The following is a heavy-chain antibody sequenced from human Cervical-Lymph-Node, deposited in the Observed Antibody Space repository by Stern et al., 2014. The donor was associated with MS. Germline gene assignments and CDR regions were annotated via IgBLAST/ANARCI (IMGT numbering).Heavy chain of an antibody. CDR1: GASISSSF. J-gene: IGHJ4*02. V-gene: IGHV4-59*08. CDR2: IFYSGST. D-gene: IGHD1-14*01. CDR3: ARQTGTDLFDY. Sequence: QVQLQESGPGLVKPSETLSLTCTVSGASISSSFWSWIRQPPGKGLEWIGYIFYSGSTISNPSLKSRVTVSVDTSRNQFSLRLSSVTAADTAVYFCARQTGTDLFDYWGQGTLVTVSS.